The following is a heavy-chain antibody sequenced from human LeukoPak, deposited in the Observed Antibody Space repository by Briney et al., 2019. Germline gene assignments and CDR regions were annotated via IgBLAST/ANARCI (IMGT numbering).Heavy chain of an antibody. CDR1: GFTFSSYS. CDR2: IRTDGSEK. Sequence: GGSLRLSCAASGFTFSSYSMNWVRQAPGKGLEWVANIRTDGSEKYYVDSVKGRFTISRDNAKNSLYLQMNSLRAEDTAVYYCARDYTGYFPWGQGTLVIVSS. CDR3: ARDYTGYFP. D-gene: IGHD3-9*01. J-gene: IGHJ5*02. V-gene: IGHV3-7*03.